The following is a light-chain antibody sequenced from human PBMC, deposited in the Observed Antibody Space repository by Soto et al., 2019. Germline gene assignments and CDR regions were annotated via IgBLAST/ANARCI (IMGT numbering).Light chain of an antibody. J-gene: IGKJ4*01. CDR3: QKYNSAPHT. V-gene: IGKV1-27*01. Sequence: DIQMTQSPSSLSASVGDRVNITCRASQGINNYLAWYQQKSGKFPKLLFYAASLLHSGVPSRFSGSGSGTDFTLTISSLQPEDVATYYCQKYNSAPHTFGGGTKVDIK. CDR1: QGINNY. CDR2: AAS.